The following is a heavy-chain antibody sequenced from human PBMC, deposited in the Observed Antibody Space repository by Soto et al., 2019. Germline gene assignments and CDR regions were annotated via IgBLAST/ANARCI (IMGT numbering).Heavy chain of an antibody. D-gene: IGHD2-15*01. CDR3: ARGQVVAAQH. V-gene: IGHV4-61*05. J-gene: IGHJ4*02. CDR1: GGSTSSGYSY. CDR2: IYYSGST. Sequence: PSETLSLTCPVSGGSTSSGYSYWGWIRQPPGKGLEWIGYIYYSGSTNYNPSLKSRVTISVDRSKNQFSLKLSSVTAADTAVYYCARGQVVAAQHWGQGTLVTVS.